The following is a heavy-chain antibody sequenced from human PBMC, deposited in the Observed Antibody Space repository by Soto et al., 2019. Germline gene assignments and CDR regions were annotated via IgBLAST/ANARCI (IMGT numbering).Heavy chain of an antibody. CDR3: SGALGSGDY. D-gene: IGHD1-26*01. CDR1: GYTFTSYY. CDR2: INPNGGST. Sequence: QVQLVQSGAEVKNPGASVTVSCRASGYTFTSYYIHWVRQAPGQGLEWMAIINPNGGSTNYAQKFQGRVTVTSETATGIDYMELRSLRSEDTAVYYCSGALGSGDYWGQGTLVTVSS. J-gene: IGHJ4*02. V-gene: IGHV1-46*01.